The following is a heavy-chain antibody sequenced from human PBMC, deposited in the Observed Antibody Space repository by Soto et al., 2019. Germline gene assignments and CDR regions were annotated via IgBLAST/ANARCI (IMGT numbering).Heavy chain of an antibody. V-gene: IGHV3-7*03. CDR3: TRWNYAMDV. J-gene: IGHJ6*02. Sequence: PGGSLRLSCASSGLTFNNYWMTWVRQSPGKGLEWVANINKDGSDRNYVDSVKGRFSISRDNAKNSLYLQMNSLRVEDTAVYYCTRWNYAMDVWGQGTTVTVSS. CDR2: INKDGSDR. CDR1: GLTFNNYW.